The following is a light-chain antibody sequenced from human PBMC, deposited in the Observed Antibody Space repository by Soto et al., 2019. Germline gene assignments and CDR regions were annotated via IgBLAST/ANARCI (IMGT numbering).Light chain of an antibody. J-gene: IGLJ3*02. CDR3: SSYTSSSTLEV. CDR1: SSDIGAYDY. V-gene: IGLV2-14*01. CDR2: EVS. Sequence: QSALTQPASVSGSPGQSITVSCTGTSSDIGAYDYVSWYQQHPGKAPKVIISEVSNRPSGVSNRFSGSKSGNTASLTISGLQAEDEADYYCSSYTSSSTLEVFGGGTKLTVL.